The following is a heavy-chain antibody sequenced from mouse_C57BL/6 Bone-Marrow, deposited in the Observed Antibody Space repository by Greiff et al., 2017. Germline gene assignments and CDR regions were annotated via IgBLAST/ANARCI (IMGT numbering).Heavy chain of an antibody. D-gene: IGHD1-1*01. CDR1: GFNIKDDY. Sequence: LQQSGAELVRPGASVKLSCTASGFNIKDDYMHWVKQRPEQGLEWIGWNDPENGDTEYASKFQGKATITADTSSNTAYLQLSSLTSEDTAVYYCTTDTTVVAPAYWGQGTLVTVSA. J-gene: IGHJ3*01. CDR3: TTDTTVVAPAY. V-gene: IGHV14-4*01. CDR2: NDPENGDT.